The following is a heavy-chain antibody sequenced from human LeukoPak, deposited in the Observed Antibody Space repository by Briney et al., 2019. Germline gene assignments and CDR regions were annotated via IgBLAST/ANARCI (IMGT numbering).Heavy chain of an antibody. CDR3: ARAAGYSYGIEYYYYYYGMDV. D-gene: IGHD5-18*01. V-gene: IGHV3-30-3*01. CDR1: GFTFSSYA. CDR2: KSYDGSNK. J-gene: IGHJ6*02. Sequence: GGSLRLSCAASGFTFSSYAMHWVRQAPGKGLEWVAVKSYDGSNKYYADSVKGRFTISRDNSKNTLYLQMNSLRAEDTAVYYCARAAGYSYGIEYYYYYYGMDVWGQGTTVTVSS.